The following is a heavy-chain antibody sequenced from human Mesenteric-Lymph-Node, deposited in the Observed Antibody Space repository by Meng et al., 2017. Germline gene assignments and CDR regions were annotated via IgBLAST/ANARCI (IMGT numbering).Heavy chain of an antibody. CDR2: IGTAGDT. Sequence: GESLKISCAACGFTFSSYDMHWVRQATGKGLEWVSAIGTAGDTYYPGSVKGQFTISRENAKNSLYLQMNSLRPEDTAVYYCARGDPSSGSHYSDFDYWGQGTLVTVSS. J-gene: IGHJ4*02. D-gene: IGHD1-26*01. CDR3: ARGDPSSGSHYSDFDY. V-gene: IGHV3-13*03. CDR1: GFTFSSYD.